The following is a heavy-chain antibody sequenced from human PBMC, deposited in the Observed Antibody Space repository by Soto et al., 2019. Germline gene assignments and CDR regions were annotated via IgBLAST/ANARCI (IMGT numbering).Heavy chain of an antibody. CDR1: GGSINSGDYY. J-gene: IGHJ5*02. CDR3: AREVDSSSIFGVVTNNFDP. D-gene: IGHD3-3*01. V-gene: IGHV4-30-4*01. CDR2: VYYSGRT. Sequence: PSETLSLTCTVSGGSINSGDYYWSWIRQTPGKGLERIGYVYYSGRTYYNPSLKSRLSMTIDTSKKQFSLKLDSVTAADTAVYHCAREVDSSSIFGVVTNNFDPWGLGTLVTVSS.